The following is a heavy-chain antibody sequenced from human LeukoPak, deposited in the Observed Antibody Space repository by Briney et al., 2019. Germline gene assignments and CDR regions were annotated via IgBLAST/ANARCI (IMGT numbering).Heavy chain of an antibody. CDR3: ARDPNGDYIGAFDF. J-gene: IGHJ3*01. CDR2: IKGSGSFT. Sequence: PGGSLRLSCAGSGFPFSNYALIWVRQAPGRGLEWVSAIKGSGSFTKYADSVTGRFTISRDNSKNMLYLQMSSLTADDTAIYYCARDPNGDYIGAFDFGGQGTMVTVSS. V-gene: IGHV3-23*01. CDR1: GFPFSNYA. D-gene: IGHD4-17*01.